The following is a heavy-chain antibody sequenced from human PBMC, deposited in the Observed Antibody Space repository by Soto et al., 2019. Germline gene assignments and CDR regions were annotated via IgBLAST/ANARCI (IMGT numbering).Heavy chain of an antibody. CDR3: ASPGGTTVTTRLWYYGMDV. CDR2: INAGNGNT. V-gene: IGHV1-3*01. D-gene: IGHD4-4*01. Sequence: ASLKVSCKASGYTFTSYAMHWVRQAPGQRLEWMGWINAGNGNTKYSQKFQGRVTITRDTSASTAYMGLSSLRSEDTAVYYCASPGGTTVTTRLWYYGMDVWSQGTTVTVSS. CDR1: GYTFTSYA. J-gene: IGHJ6*02.